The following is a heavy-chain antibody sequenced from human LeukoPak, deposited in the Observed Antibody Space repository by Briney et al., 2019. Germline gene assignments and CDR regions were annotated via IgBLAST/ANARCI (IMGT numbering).Heavy chain of an antibody. CDR3: ARDVCHYGSGLLVVGCYYYYMDV. J-gene: IGHJ6*03. V-gene: IGHV1-18*01. D-gene: IGHD3-10*01. CDR1: GYTFTNYG. CDR2: ISGYKGDT. Sequence: GASVKVSCKASGYTFTNYGIGWVRQAPGQGLEWMGWISGYKGDTNYAQKFQGRVTMTTRTSTSTAYMELRSLRSDDTAVYYCARDVCHYGSGLLVVGCYYYYMDVWGKGTTVTVSS.